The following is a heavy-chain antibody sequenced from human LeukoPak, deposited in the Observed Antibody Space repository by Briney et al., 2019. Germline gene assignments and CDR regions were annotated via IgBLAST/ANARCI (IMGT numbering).Heavy chain of an antibody. V-gene: IGHV3-23*01. J-gene: IGHJ4*02. CDR2: ISDVGDHS. CDR1: GFTFSSCA. D-gene: IGHD6-19*01. CDR3: AKSSRYGTGWYGRIDY. Sequence: GGSLGLSCGASGFTFSSCAMSWVRQAPGKGLEWVSAISDVGDHSHYIDSVKGRLTISRDNSKNTLFLQMNYLRVEDTAVYYCAKSSRYGTGWYGRIDYWGQGTLVTVSS.